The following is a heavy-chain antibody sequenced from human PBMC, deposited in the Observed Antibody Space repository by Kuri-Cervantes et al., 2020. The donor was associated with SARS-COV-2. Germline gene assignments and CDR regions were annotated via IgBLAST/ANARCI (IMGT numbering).Heavy chain of an antibody. D-gene: IGHD2-2*01. CDR1: GGTFSSYT. CDR2: IIPILGIA. V-gene: IGHV1-69*04. Sequence: SVKVSCKASGGTFSSYTISWVRQAPGQGLEWMGRIIPILGIANYAQKFQGRVTITADKSTSTAYMELSSLRSEDRAVYYCARERRSSDCNSTSCYLNWFDPWGQGTLVTVSS. CDR3: ARERRSSDCNSTSCYLNWFDP. J-gene: IGHJ5*02.